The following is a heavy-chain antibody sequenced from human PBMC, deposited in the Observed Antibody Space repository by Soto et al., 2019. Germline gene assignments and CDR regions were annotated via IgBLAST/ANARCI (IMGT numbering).Heavy chain of an antibody. CDR2: IILPFGTP. CDR1: GGTFSNHA. V-gene: IGHV1-69*13. Sequence: QVRLVQSGAEVKKPGSSVKVSCKASGGTFSNHAINWVRQAPGQGPEWMGVIILPFGTPNYAQRFQGRVTITADESMTTAYMELNGLRSEDTAVYYCGRGPDYAGYIDDWGQGSLVTVSS. CDR3: GRGPDYAGYIDD. D-gene: IGHD4-17*01. J-gene: IGHJ4*02.